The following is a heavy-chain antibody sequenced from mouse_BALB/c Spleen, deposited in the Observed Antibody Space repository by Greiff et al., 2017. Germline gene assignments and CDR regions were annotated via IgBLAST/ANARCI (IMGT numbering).Heavy chain of an antibody. CDR2: FHPYNDDT. Sequence: VKLVESGAELVKPGASVKMSCKASGYTFTTYPIEWVKQNHGKSLEWIGNFHPYNDDTKYNEKFKGKAKLTVEKSSSTVYLELSRLTSDDSAVYYCARASTGDGFAYWGQGTLVTVSA. CDR1: GYTFTTYP. J-gene: IGHJ3*01. D-gene: IGHD4-1*02. V-gene: IGHV1-47*01. CDR3: ARASTGDGFAY.